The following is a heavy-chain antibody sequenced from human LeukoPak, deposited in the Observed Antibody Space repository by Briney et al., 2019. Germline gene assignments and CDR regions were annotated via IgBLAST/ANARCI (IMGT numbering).Heavy chain of an antibody. J-gene: IGHJ4*02. V-gene: IGHV3-48*03. CDR2: ISTSGTTI. Sequence: PGGSLRLSCAAPGFTFSSYEMSWVRQAPGKGQEWVSYISTSGTTIYYADSVKGRFTISRDNAKNSLYLQMNSLRAEDTAVYYCATLLTGGPWGWGQGTLVTVSP. D-gene: IGHD2-8*02. CDR3: ATLLTGGPWG. CDR1: GFTFSSYE.